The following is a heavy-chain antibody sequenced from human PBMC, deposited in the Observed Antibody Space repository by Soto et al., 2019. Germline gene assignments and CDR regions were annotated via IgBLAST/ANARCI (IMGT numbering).Heavy chain of an antibody. J-gene: IGHJ5*02. CDR3: ARRSIAAAGWWFDP. Sequence: QVQLQESGPGLVKPSQTLSLTCTVSGGSISSGGYYWSWIRQHPGKGLEWIGYIYYSGSTYYNPSLKSRVTISVDTSKNQFSLKLSSVTAGDTAVYYCARRSIAAAGWWFDPWGQGTLVTVSS. CDR1: GGSISSGGYY. D-gene: IGHD6-13*01. CDR2: IYYSGST. V-gene: IGHV4-31*03.